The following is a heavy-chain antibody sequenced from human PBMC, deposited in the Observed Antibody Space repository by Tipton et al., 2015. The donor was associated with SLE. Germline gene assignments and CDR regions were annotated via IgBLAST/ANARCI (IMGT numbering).Heavy chain of an antibody. CDR3: ATRGSSSWYFFDY. J-gene: IGHJ4*02. D-gene: IGHD6-13*01. CDR1: GGSISAYY. Sequence: TLSLTCAVYGGSISAYYWSWIRQPPGKGLEWIGEISHTGSTNFNPSLKSRVAISADPSKRQFSLKLSSVTAADTAVYYCATRGSSSWYFFDYWGQGTLVTVSS. V-gene: IGHV4-34*01. CDR2: ISHTGST.